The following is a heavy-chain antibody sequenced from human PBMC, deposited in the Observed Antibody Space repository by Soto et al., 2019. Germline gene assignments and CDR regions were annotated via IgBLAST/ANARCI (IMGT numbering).Heavy chain of an antibody. Sequence: SETLSLTCTVSCGSISSYFYIWVRQPPGKGLEWIGSVYYTGTTDYNPSLKSRVTISVDTSKTQFSLNLRSVTAADTAVYYCARDLAAVPRAFDYWGRGTLVTVSS. CDR3: ARDLAAVPRAFDY. D-gene: IGHD6-13*01. J-gene: IGHJ4*02. CDR2: VYYTGTT. CDR1: CGSISSYF. V-gene: IGHV4-59*01.